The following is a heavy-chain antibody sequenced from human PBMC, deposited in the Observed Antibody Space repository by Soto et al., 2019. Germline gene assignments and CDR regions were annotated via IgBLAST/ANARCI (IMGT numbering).Heavy chain of an antibody. CDR3: ARERIGGVIVSRDWYFDL. J-gene: IGHJ2*01. CDR2: IYYSGST. Sequence: QVQLQESGPGLVKPSQTLSLTCTVSGGSISSGDYYWSWIRQPPGKGLEWIGHIYYSGSTYYNPSLKSRVTISVDTSKNQFSLKLSSVTAADTAVYYCARERIGGVIVSRDWYFDLWGRGTLVTVSS. V-gene: IGHV4-30-4*01. CDR1: GGSISSGDYY. D-gene: IGHD3-16*02.